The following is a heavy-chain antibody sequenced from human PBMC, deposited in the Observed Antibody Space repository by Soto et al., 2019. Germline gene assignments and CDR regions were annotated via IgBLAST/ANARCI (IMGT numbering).Heavy chain of an antibody. CDR2: IIPIFGTA. J-gene: IGHJ6*02. V-gene: IGHV1-69*13. CDR1: GGTFSSYA. Sequence: SVEVACKASGGTFSSYAISWVRQAPGQGLEWMGGIIPIFGTANYAQKFQGRVTITADESTSTAYMELSSLRSEDTAVYYCARIFGVVTLASGLDVWGEATTVSVS. CDR3: ARIFGVVTLASGLDV. D-gene: IGHD3-3*01.